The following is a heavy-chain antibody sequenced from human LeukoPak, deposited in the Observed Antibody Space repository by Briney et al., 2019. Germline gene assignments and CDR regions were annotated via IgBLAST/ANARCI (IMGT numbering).Heavy chain of an antibody. CDR3: ATSWGPDTSAFRWGRDGMDV. D-gene: IGHD3-16*01. J-gene: IGHJ6*02. CDR2: ISASGGTT. V-gene: IGHV3-23*01. Sequence: PGGSLRLSCAASGFIFSNYALSWVRQAPGKGLEWVSTISASGGTTYYAASAKGRFTIYRDNSKNTQYLQMNSLRAEDTAVYYCATSWGPDTSAFRWGRDGMDVWGQGTTVIVS. CDR1: GFIFSNYA.